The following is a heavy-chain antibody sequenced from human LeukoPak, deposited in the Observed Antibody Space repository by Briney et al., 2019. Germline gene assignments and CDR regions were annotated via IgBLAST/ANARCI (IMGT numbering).Heavy chain of an antibody. CDR1: GFTFSSYG. D-gene: IGHD3-22*01. CDR3: AKDVVGGYYYFDY. Sequence: PGGSLRLSCAASGFTFSSYGMHWVRQAPGKGLEWVAVIWYDGSNKYYADSVKGRFTISRDNSKNTLYLQMNSLRAEDTAVYYCAKDVVGGYYYFDYWGQGTLVTVSS. V-gene: IGHV3-33*06. J-gene: IGHJ4*02. CDR2: IWYDGSNK.